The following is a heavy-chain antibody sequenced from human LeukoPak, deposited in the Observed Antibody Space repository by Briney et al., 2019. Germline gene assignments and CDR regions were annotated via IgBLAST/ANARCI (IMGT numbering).Heavy chain of an antibody. Sequence: GGSLRLSCAASGFTFSSYGMYWVRQAPGKGPEWVAVLSYDGSKKYYADSVKGRFTVSRDNSKNTLYLQMNSLRAEDTAVYYCAKDTAGYTYGFGYFDYWGQGTLVTVSS. CDR3: AKDTAGYTYGFGYFDY. V-gene: IGHV3-30*18. CDR1: GFTFSSYG. J-gene: IGHJ4*02. CDR2: LSYDGSKK. D-gene: IGHD5-18*01.